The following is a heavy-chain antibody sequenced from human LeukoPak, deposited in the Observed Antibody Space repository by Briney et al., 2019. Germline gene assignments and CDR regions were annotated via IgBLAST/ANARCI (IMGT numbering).Heavy chain of an antibody. CDR1: GGSISSSSYY. CDR2: IYYSGSA. CDR3: AIIVAVAGGAEYFQH. Sequence: SETLSLTCTVSGGSISSSSYYWGWIRQPPGKGLEWIGSIYYSGSAYYNPSLKSRVTISVDTSKNQFSLKLSSVTAADTAVYYCAIIVAVAGGAEYFQHWGQGTLVTVSS. D-gene: IGHD6-19*01. V-gene: IGHV4-39*07. J-gene: IGHJ1*01.